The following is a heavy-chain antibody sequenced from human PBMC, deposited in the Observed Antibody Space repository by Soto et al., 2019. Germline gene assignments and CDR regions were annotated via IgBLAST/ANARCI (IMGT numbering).Heavy chain of an antibody. D-gene: IGHD2-15*01. Sequence: ASVKVSCKASGYTFTSYGISWVRQAPGQGLEWMGWISAYNGNTNYAQKLQGRVTMTTDTSTSTAYMELRSLRSDDTAVYYCASGRALVVVVEAEAYYGMDVWGRGTTVAVSS. J-gene: IGHJ6*04. CDR2: ISAYNGNT. CDR1: GYTFTSYG. V-gene: IGHV1-18*01. CDR3: ASGRALVVVVEAEAYYGMDV.